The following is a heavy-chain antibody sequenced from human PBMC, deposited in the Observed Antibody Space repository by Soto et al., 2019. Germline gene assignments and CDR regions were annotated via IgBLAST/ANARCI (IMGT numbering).Heavy chain of an antibody. V-gene: IGHV3-74*01. CDR2: IKSDGSAT. CDR1: GLSFSTSW. D-gene: IGHD1-7*01. CDR3: TRGWNWAFDV. J-gene: IGHJ3*01. Sequence: GSLRLSCAVSGLSFSTSWMYWVRQAPGEGLVWVSGIKSDGSATTYADSVKGRFTISRDNAKNTLYLQMNSLRPEDTALYYCTRGWNWAFDVWGQGTLVTVSS.